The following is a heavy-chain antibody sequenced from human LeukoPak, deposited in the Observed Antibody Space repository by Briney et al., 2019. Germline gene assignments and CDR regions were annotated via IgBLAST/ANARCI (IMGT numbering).Heavy chain of an antibody. CDR3: ARGLYYGGRHTTDDAFDI. CDR2: INHSGST. D-gene: IGHD4-17*01. Sequence: SETLSLTCAVYGGSFSGYYWSWIRQPPGKGLEWIGEINHSGSTNYNPSLKSRVTISVDTSKNHFSPKLRSVTAADTAVYYCARGLYYGGRHTTDDAFDIWGQGTMVTVSS. CDR1: GGSFSGYY. V-gene: IGHV4-34*01. J-gene: IGHJ3*02.